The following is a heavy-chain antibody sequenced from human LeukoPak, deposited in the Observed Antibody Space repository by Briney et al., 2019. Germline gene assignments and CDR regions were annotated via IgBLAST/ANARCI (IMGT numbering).Heavy chain of an antibody. D-gene: IGHD2-15*01. V-gene: IGHV3-33*01. CDR1: GFTFSNYG. CDR3: ATQPCSGGRCYLLH. Sequence: GGSLRLSCAASGFTFSNYGMHWVRQAPGKGLEWVALIWYDGSKEYYADSVKGRFTISRDNSKNMLYLQMNSLRAEDTTVYYCATQPCSGGRCYLLHWGQGTLVTVSS. J-gene: IGHJ4*02. CDR2: IWYDGSKE.